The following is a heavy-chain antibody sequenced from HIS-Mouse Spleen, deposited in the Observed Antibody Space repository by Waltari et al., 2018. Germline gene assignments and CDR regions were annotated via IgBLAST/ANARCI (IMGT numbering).Heavy chain of an antibody. CDR3: ARDSPKPTIFGVVISNPPTVSFDP. CDR2: INPSGGST. J-gene: IGHJ5*02. V-gene: IGHV1-46*03. D-gene: IGHD3-3*01. CDR1: GYTFTSYY. Sequence: QVQLVQSGAEVKKPGASVKVSCKASGYTFTSYYMHWVRQAPGQGLEWMGIINPSGGSTSNAQKFQGRVTMTRDTSTSTVYMELSSLRSEDTAVYYCARDSPKPTIFGVVISNPPTVSFDPWGQGTLVTVSS.